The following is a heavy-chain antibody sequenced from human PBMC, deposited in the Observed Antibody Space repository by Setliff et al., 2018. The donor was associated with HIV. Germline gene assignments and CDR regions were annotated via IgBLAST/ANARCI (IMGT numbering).Heavy chain of an antibody. D-gene: IGHD3-10*01. Sequence: GGSLRLSCAASGFTFSDFWMHWVRQAPGKGLEWVASVSPDGSRNYCVASVKGRCTASRDNAKSSLYLQMNSLKTEDTAVYYCARGRLLWSGSYYYYYMDVWGKGTTVTVSS. CDR3: ARGRLLWSGSYYYYYMDV. CDR2: VSPDGSRN. J-gene: IGHJ6*03. CDR1: GFTFSDFW. V-gene: IGHV3-7*03.